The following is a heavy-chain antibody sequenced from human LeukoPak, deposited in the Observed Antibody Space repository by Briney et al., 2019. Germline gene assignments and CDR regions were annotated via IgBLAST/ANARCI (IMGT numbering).Heavy chain of an antibody. J-gene: IGHJ5*02. Sequence: PGGSLRLSCAASGFTFSSYAMHWVRQAPGKGLEWVAVISYDGSNKYYADSVKGRFTISRDNAKNSLYLQMNSLRAEDTAVYYCARAAGHSSGWGNWFDPWGQGTLVTVSS. D-gene: IGHD6-19*01. V-gene: IGHV3-30*04. CDR1: GFTFSSYA. CDR3: ARAAGHSSGWGNWFDP. CDR2: ISYDGSNK.